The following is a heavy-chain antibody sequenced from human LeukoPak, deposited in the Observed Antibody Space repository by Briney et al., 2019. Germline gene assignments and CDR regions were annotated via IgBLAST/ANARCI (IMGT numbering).Heavy chain of an antibody. D-gene: IGHD3-10*01. CDR2: IYYSGST. V-gene: IGHV4-31*03. J-gene: IGHJ4*02. Sequence: SETLSLTCTVSGASISSAGYYWSWIRQHPGKGLEWIGYIYYSGSTYYNPSLKSRVTISVDTSKNQFSLKLSSVTAADTAVYYCARVTLPYGSGGKEFDYWGQGTLVTVSS. CDR3: ARVTLPYGSGGKEFDY. CDR1: GASISSAGYY.